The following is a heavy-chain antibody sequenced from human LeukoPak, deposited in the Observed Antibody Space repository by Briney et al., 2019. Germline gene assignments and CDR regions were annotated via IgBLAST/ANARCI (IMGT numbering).Heavy chain of an antibody. V-gene: IGHV3-43*01. D-gene: IGHD3-22*01. CDR2: ISWDGGST. CDR3: AKDETMTGGFDY. Sequence: PGGSLRLSCAASGFTFDDYTMHWVRQAPGKGLEWVSLISWDGGSTYYADSVKGRFTISRDNSKNSLYLQMNSLRTEDTALYYCAKDETMTGGFDYWGQGTLVTVSP. CDR1: GFTFDDYT. J-gene: IGHJ4*02.